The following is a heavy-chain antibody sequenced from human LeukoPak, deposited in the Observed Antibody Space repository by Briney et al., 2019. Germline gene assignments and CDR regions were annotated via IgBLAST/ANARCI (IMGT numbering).Heavy chain of an antibody. CDR2: IYYSGST. CDR1: GGSISSYY. J-gene: IGHJ6*02. V-gene: IGHV4-59*01. Sequence: PSETLSLTCTVYGGSISSYYWSWIRQPPGKGLEWIGYIYYSGSTNYNPSLKSRVTISVDTSKNQFSLKLSSVTAADTAVYYCARDLYSTAMAPGGMDGWGQGTTVTVSS. CDR3: ARDLYSTAMAPGGMDG. D-gene: IGHD5-18*01.